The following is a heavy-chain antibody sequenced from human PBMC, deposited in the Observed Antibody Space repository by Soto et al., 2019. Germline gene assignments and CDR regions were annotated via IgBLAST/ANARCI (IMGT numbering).Heavy chain of an antibody. D-gene: IGHD6-19*01. CDR2: ITAYGDTT. Sequence: EVQLLESGGGFVQPGGSLTLSCAASGFTFSNYAMSWVRQAPGKGLEWVSAITAYGDTTHYADSVKGRFTISRDSPKNTLYLQMDRLRGEDTAVYYCAKDPLWYVSDWDPPPGFDPWGQGTLVTVSS. J-gene: IGHJ5*02. CDR3: AKDPLWYVSDWDPPPGFDP. CDR1: GFTFSNYA. V-gene: IGHV3-23*01.